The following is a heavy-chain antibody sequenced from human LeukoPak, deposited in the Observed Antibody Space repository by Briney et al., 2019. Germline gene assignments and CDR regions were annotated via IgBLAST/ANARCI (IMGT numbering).Heavy chain of an antibody. J-gene: IGHJ5*02. CDR2: IYPGDSDT. CDR3: ARLAMSTYYYGSGSGGWFDP. V-gene: IGHV5-51*01. Sequence: GESLKISCKGSGYSFTSYWIGWGRRMPGKGLEWRGIIYPGDSDTRYSPSFQGQVTISADKSISTAYLQWSSLKASDTAMYYCARLAMSTYYYGSGSGGWFDPWGQGTLVTVSS. CDR1: GYSFTSYW. D-gene: IGHD3-10*01.